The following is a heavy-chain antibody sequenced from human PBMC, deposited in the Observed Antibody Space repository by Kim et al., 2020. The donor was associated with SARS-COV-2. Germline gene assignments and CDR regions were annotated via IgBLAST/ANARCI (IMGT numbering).Heavy chain of an antibody. D-gene: IGHD6-6*01. CDR3: ARGFVTYFDY. V-gene: IGHV4-34*01. J-gene: IGHJ4*02. CDR2: ST. Sequence: STNSNPTPKDRVTISVDPSKNQFSLWLSSVTAADTAVYYCARGFVTYFDYWGQGTLVTVSS.